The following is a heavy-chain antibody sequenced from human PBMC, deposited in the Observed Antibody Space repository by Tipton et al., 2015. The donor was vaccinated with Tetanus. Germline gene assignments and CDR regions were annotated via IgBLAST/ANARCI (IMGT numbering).Heavy chain of an antibody. V-gene: IGHV3-9*01. J-gene: IGHJ4*02. CDR1: GFTFDDYA. D-gene: IGHD3-22*01. Sequence: SLRLSCAASGFTFDDYAMHWVRQAPGKGLEWVSGISWNSGSIGYADSVKGRFTISRDNAKNSLYLQMNSLRAEDTALYYCAKDKYGYYDSSGYYLEGYFDYWGQGTLVTVSS. CDR3: AKDKYGYYDSSGYYLEGYFDY. CDR2: ISWNSGSI.